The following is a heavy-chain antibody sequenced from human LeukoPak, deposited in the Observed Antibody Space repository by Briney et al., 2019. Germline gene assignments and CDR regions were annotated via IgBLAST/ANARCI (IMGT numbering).Heavy chain of an antibody. J-gene: IGHJ4*02. V-gene: IGHV4-4*02. CDR3: ARSGGIAVAGSFDY. D-gene: IGHD6-19*01. CDR2: IYHSGST. Sequence: LXWXGEIYHSGSTNYNPSLKSRVTISVDKSKNQFSLKLSSVTAADTAVYYCARSGGIAVAGSFDYWGQGTLVTVSS.